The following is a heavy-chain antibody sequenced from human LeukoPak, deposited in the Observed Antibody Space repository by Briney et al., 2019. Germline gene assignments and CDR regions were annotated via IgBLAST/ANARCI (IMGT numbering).Heavy chain of an antibody. CDR2: ISAYNGNT. CDR3: ARDQPQDPTSQYQLLGWFDP. Sequence: GASVKVSCKASGYTFTSYGISWVRQAPGQGLEWMGWISAYNGNTNYAQKLQGRVTMTTDTSTCTAYMELRSLRSDDTAVYYCARDQPQDPTSQYQLLGWFDPWGQGTLVTVSS. CDR1: GYTFTSYG. J-gene: IGHJ5*02. D-gene: IGHD2-2*01. V-gene: IGHV1-18*01.